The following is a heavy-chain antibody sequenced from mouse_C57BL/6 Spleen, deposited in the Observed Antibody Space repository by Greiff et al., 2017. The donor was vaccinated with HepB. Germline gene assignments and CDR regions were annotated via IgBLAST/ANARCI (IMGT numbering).Heavy chain of an antibody. CDR1: GYTFTSYW. CDR2: IDPSDSYT. Sequence: VKLQQPGAELVMPGASVKLSCKASGYTFTSYWMHWVKQRPGQGLEWIGEIDPSDSYTNYNQKFKGKSTLTVDKSSSTAYMQLSSLTSEDSAVYYCARSGYGSSSYAMDYWGQGTSVTVSS. D-gene: IGHD1-1*01. J-gene: IGHJ4*01. CDR3: ARSGYGSSSYAMDY. V-gene: IGHV1-69*01.